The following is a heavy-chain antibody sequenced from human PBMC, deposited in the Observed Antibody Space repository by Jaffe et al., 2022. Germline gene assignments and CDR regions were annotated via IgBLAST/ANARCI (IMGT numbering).Heavy chain of an antibody. J-gene: IGHJ6*03. D-gene: IGHD6-13*01. Sequence: QVQLVESGGGVVQPGGSLRLSCAASGFTFSSYGMHWVRQAPGKGLEWVAFIRYDGSNKYYADSVKGRFTISRDNSKNTLYLQMNSLRAEDTAVYYCAKSGTPGQQQLARNYYYYYYMDVWGKGTTVTVSS. V-gene: IGHV3-30*02. CDR1: GFTFSSYG. CDR2: IRYDGSNK. CDR3: AKSGTPGQQQLARNYYYYYYMDV.